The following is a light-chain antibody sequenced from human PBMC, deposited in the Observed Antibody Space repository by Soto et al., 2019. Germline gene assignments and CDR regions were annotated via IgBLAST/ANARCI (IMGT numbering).Light chain of an antibody. CDR3: HQYFNPRT. CDR1: QHISDY. CDR2: DGT. V-gene: IGKV1-33*01. J-gene: IGKJ4*01. Sequence: DTRLTQSPSSLSASVGDRVTITCQASQHISDYLNWYQQKPGKAPKLLIYDGTKLETGVPSRFSGSGSGTAFTFTISSLQHEETATYYCHQYFNPRTFGGGTKVEIK.